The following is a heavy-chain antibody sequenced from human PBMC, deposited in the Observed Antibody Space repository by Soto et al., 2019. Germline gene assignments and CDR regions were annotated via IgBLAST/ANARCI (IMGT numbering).Heavy chain of an antibody. Sequence: EVQLLESGGGLVQPGGSLRLSCAASGFTFSSYAMSWVRQAPGKGLEWVSSISGSGGSTYYADSVAGRFTISGGNSKNTLYRQMNSLRAEDTAVYYCAKDKPVGAVAGLDAFDSWGQGTMVTVSS. CDR1: GFTFSSYA. CDR3: AKDKPVGAVAGLDAFDS. CDR2: ISGSGGST. D-gene: IGHD6-19*01. J-gene: IGHJ3*02. V-gene: IGHV3-23*01.